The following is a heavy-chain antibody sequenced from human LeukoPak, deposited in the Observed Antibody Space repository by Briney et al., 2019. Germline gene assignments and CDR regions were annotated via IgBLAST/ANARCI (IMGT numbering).Heavy chain of an antibody. CDR1: GFTFTNAW. CDR2: IKSKTDGGTT. J-gene: IGHJ4*02. Sequence: PGGSLRLSCAASGFTFTNAWMNWVRQAPGKGLEWVGRIKSKTDGGTTDYAAPVKGRFTISRDDSKNTLYLQMNSLKTEDTAVYYCTTTPTKYYDFWSAYNDYWGQGILVTVSS. D-gene: IGHD3-3*01. V-gene: IGHV3-15*07. CDR3: TTTPTKYYDFWSAYNDY.